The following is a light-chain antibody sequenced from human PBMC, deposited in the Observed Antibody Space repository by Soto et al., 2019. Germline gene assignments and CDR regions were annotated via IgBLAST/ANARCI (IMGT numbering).Light chain of an antibody. CDR1: QSVSSNY. J-gene: IGKJ1*01. CDR2: GAS. V-gene: IGKV3-20*01. CDR3: HQYATSPQT. Sequence: EIVLTQSPGTLSLSPGESATLSCRASQSVSSNYLAWYQQQPGQAPRLLIYGASSRATGIPDRFSGSGSGTDFTLSISRLEPEDFAVYYCHQYATSPQTFGQGTKVEIK.